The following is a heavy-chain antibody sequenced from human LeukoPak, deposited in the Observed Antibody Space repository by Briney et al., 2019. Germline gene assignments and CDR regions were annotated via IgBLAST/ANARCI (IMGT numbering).Heavy chain of an antibody. CDR2: IQHDETEI. CDR1: GFTFRTSG. D-gene: IGHD3-22*01. J-gene: IGHJ3*02. Sequence: PGGSLRLSCTASGFTFRTSGMHWVRQAPGRGLEWVGFIQHDETEIYSADSVRGRFTFSRDNFKSTVYLQMNSLRAEDTAVYHCAKGRYYYDNSDAFEIWGQGTMVTVSS. CDR3: AKGRYYYDNSDAFEI. V-gene: IGHV3-30*02.